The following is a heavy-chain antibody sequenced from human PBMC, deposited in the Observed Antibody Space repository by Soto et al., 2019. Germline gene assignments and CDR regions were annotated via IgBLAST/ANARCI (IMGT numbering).Heavy chain of an antibody. Sequence: ASVKVSCKASGYTFTSYGICWVRQAPGQGLEWMGWISAYNGNTNYAQKLQGRVTMTTDTSTSTAYMELRSLRSDDTAIYYCARDPTFFGVDKNYVMAVGGKGTTATVSS. CDR1: GYTFTSYG. J-gene: IGHJ6*04. V-gene: IGHV1-18*01. D-gene: IGHD3-3*01. CDR2: ISAYNGNT. CDR3: ARDPTFFGVDKNYVMAV.